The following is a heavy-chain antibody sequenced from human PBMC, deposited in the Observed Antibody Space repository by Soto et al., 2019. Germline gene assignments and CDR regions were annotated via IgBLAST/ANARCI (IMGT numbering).Heavy chain of an antibody. CDR1: GWSANGYY. J-gene: IGHJ5*02. CDR3: ATRITVFGLLIPPFDP. D-gene: IGHD3-3*01. Sequence: XETLSLTCSVYGWSANGYYWNWIRQPPGKGLEWIGEINHTGGTHYNPSLKSRVTMSVDTSKNQFSLRLSSVTAADTAIYYCATRITVFGLLIPPFDPWGQGTQATVSS. CDR2: INHTGGT. V-gene: IGHV4-34*01.